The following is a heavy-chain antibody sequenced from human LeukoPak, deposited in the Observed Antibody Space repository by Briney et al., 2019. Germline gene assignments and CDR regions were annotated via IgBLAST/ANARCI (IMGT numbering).Heavy chain of an antibody. CDR1: WFSFTNYW. CDR3: EKRTRDGLQSPNWFDP. D-gene: IGHD5-24*01. J-gene: IGHJ5*02. CDR2: NYPGDSDT. V-gene: IGHV5-51*01. Sequence: GESLKISCLGSWFSFTNYWIGWVRQMPGKGLEWVGINYPGDSDTLYSSSFQGLVTISADKSVNTRYLQWSSLQASDSAVYYCEKRTRDGLQSPNWFDPWGQGTLVIVSS.